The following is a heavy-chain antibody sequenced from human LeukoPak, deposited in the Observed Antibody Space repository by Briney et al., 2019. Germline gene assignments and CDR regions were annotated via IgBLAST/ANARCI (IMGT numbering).Heavy chain of an antibody. V-gene: IGHV4-39*07. CDR3: ARVGEWSGGYFDL. Sequence: SETLSLTCTVSGGSISSSIYYWGWIRQPPGKGLEWIGSIYYSGSTYYNPSLKSRVTISVDTSKNQFSLKLSSVTAADTAVYYCARVGEWSGGYFDLWGRGTLVTVSS. CDR1: GGSISSSIYY. D-gene: IGHD3-16*01. CDR2: IYYSGST. J-gene: IGHJ2*01.